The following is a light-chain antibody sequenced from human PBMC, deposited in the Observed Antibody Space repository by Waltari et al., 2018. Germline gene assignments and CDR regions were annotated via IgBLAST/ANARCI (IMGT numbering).Light chain of an antibody. Sequence: QSVLTQPPSASGTPGPRVTISCSGSNSNIGSHILHWYQQLPGTAPKLLIYSNTQRPSGVPDRFSGSKSGTSASLAISGLQSEDEADYYCASWDYSLNGVLYGGGTKLTGL. J-gene: IGLJ3*02. CDR2: SNT. CDR3: ASWDYSLNGVL. V-gene: IGLV1-44*01. CDR1: NSNIGSHI.